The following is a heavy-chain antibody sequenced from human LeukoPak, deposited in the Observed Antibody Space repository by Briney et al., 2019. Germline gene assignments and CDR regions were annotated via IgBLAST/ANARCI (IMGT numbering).Heavy chain of an antibody. CDR3: ARGRDGYNSFDY. CDR1: GYTFTSYD. Sequence: ASVKVSCKASGYTFTSYDINWVRQATGQGLEWMGWMNPNSGNTGYAQKFQGRVIMTRNTSISTAYMELSSLRSEDTAVYYCARGRDGYNSFDYWGQGTLVTVSS. J-gene: IGHJ4*02. CDR2: MNPNSGNT. V-gene: IGHV1-8*01. D-gene: IGHD5-24*01.